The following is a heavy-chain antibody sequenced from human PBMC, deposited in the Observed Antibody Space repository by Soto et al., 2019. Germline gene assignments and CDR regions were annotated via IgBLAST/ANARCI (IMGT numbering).Heavy chain of an antibody. V-gene: IGHV4-34*01. J-gene: IGHJ4*02. D-gene: IGHD5-12*01. Sequence: PSETLSLTCAVYGGSFSGYYWSWIRQPPGKGLEWIGEIYYSGSTNYNPSLKSRFTISVDTSKNQFSLKLSSVTAEDTAVFYCAKGRDGGYLSPFDYWGQGTLVTVSS. CDR3: AKGRDGGYLSPFDY. CDR2: IYYSGST. CDR1: GGSFSGYY.